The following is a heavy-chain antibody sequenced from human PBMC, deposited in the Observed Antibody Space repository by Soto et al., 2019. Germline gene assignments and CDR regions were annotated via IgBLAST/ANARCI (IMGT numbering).Heavy chain of an antibody. CDR3: ADRGVYRSSSRWFDP. CDR1: VFSLSTSGVG. CDR2: IYWNDDK. Sequence: QITLKESGPTLVKPTQTLTLTCTFSVFSLSTSGVGVGWIRQPPGKALEWLALIYWNDDKRYSPSLKSRLTITKDTSKNQVVVTMTNMEPVDTATYCCADRGVYRSSSRWFDPWGQGTLVTVSS. J-gene: IGHJ5*02. D-gene: IGHD6-6*01. V-gene: IGHV2-5*01.